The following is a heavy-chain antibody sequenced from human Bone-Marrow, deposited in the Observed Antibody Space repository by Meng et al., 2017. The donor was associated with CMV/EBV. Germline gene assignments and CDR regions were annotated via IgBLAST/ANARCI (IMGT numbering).Heavy chain of an antibody. D-gene: IGHD3-3*01. CDR1: GGSISSHY. J-gene: IGHJ4*02. CDR2: VYYSARST. V-gene: IGHV4-59*11. Sequence: GSLRLSCSVVGGSISSHYWSWIRQPPGKGLEWIGFVYYSARSTNYSPSLKSRVTISVDTSKNQFSLKLSSVTAADTAVYYCAREVRFLEWLDGWGQGTLVTVSS. CDR3: AREVRFLEWLDG.